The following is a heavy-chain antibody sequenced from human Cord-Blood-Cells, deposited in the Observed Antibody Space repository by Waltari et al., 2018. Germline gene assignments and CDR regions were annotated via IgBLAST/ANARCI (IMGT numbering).Heavy chain of an antibody. CDR2: IYYSGST. D-gene: IGHD6-19*01. CDR1: GGSISSSSYY. V-gene: IGHV4-39*07. J-gene: IGHJ3*02. CDR3: ARLRAAVAGDAFDI. Sequence: QLQLQESGPGLVKPSETLSLTCTVSGGSISSSSYYWGWIRQPPGKGLAWIGSIYYSGSTYYNPSLKSRVTISVDTSKNQFSLKLSSVTAADTAVYYCARLRAAVAGDAFDIWGQGTMVTVSS.